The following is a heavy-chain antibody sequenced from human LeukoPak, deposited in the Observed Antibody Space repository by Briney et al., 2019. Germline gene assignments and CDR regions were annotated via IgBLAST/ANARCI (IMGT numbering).Heavy chain of an antibody. CDR1: GFTFSSSA. J-gene: IGHJ4*02. D-gene: IGHD1-1*01. Sequence: GGSLRLSCAASGFTFSSSAMAWVRHAPGKGLEWVSTISYSGSGTYYADSVKGRFTISRDNSENTVYLQMTSLRVEDTAEYYCARVPLEPRSFFFDQWGQGTLVTGSS. V-gene: IGHV3-23*01. CDR3: ARVPLEPRSFFFDQ. CDR2: ISYSGSGT.